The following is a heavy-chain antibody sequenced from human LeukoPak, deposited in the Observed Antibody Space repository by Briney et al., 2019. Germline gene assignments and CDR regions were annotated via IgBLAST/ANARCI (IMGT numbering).Heavy chain of an antibody. D-gene: IGHD6-13*01. J-gene: IGHJ4*02. CDR1: GFTFSNYG. CDR2: ISSSSSTI. CDR3: ARAGSSSSH. Sequence: GGSLRLSCAASGFTFSNYGMNWVRQAPGKGLEWVSYISSSSSTIYYADSVKGRFTISKDNAKNSLYLQMNSLRAEDTAVYYCARAGSSSSHWGQGTLVTVSS. V-gene: IGHV3-48*01.